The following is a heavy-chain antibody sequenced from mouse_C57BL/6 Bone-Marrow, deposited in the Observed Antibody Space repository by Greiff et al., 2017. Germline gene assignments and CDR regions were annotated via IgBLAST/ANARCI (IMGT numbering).Heavy chain of an antibody. J-gene: IGHJ1*03. Sequence: EVQLVESGGDLVKPGGSLKLSCAASGFTFSSYGMSWVRQTPDKRLEWVATLSSGGSYTYYPDSVKGRFTISRDNAKNTLYLQMSSLYYEDTAMYYCARPFITTAECYFDGWGTGTTVTVSS. CDR3: ARPFITTAECYFDG. D-gene: IGHD1-1*01. CDR2: LSSGGSYT. V-gene: IGHV5-6*01. CDR1: GFTFSSYG.